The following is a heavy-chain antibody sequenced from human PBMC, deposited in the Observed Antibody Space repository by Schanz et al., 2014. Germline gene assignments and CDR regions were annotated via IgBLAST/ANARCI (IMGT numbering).Heavy chain of an antibody. Sequence: EVQLLESGGGLVQPGGSLRLSCAASGFTFSTDAMSWVRQAPGKGLEWLSVISASGGDTYYADSVKGRFTISRDNAENTLFLQMNSLRAEDTAVYYCARKVVATIGGYYDNWGQGTLVIVSS. J-gene: IGHJ4*02. V-gene: IGHV3-23*01. CDR2: ISASGGDT. CDR1: GFTFSTDA. D-gene: IGHD5-12*01. CDR3: ARKVVATIGGYYDN.